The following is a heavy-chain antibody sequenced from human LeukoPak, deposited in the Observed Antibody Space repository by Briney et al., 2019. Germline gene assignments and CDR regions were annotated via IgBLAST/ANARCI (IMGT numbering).Heavy chain of an antibody. V-gene: IGHV3-23*01. D-gene: IGHD6-19*01. CDR1: GFTFSSYA. J-gene: IGHJ3*02. CDR3: AKDRSSGWYDAIDI. CDR2: ISGSGGST. Sequence: PGGSLRLSCAASGFTFSSYAMSWVRQAPGKGLEWVSSISGSGGSTYYSDSVKGRFTITRNNYKNTLYLQLNSLRAEDTAVYYCAKDRSSGWYDAIDIWGQGTMVIVSS.